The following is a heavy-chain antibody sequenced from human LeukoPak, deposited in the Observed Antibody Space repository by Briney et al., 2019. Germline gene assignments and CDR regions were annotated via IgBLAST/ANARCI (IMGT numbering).Heavy chain of an antibody. V-gene: IGHV1-18*01. CDR1: GYTFISYD. J-gene: IGHJ4*02. D-gene: IGHD3-22*01. Sequence: GASVKVSCRASGYTFISYDINWVRQAPGQGLEWMGWISAYNGNTFYAQKLQGRVTMSTDTSTSTAYMELRSLRSDDTAVYYCARENVYHDSSDYYPRFDSWGQGTLVTVSS. CDR2: ISAYNGNT. CDR3: ARENVYHDSSDYYPRFDS.